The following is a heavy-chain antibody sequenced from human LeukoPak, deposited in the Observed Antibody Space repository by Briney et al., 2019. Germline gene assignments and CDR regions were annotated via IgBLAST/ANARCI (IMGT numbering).Heavy chain of an antibody. Sequence: GGSLRLSCAASGFTFINYAMNWVRQAPGKGLEWVSGIGGGGGSTYYANSVKGRFTVSRDNSKNTLYLQMSSLRAEDTAVYYCAKAGGDAYYYYYMDVWGKGTTVTVSS. CDR2: IGGGGGST. V-gene: IGHV3-23*01. J-gene: IGHJ6*03. CDR3: AKAGGDAYYYYYMDV. D-gene: IGHD2-21*01. CDR1: GFTFINYA.